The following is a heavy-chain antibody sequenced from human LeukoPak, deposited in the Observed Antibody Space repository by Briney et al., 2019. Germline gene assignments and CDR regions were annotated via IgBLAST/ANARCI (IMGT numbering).Heavy chain of an antibody. Sequence: GGALTRSCATCGFTFSSYAMSWVRQAPGKGRQWVSVIIGSGDYTYYADSVRGRFTISRDNSKNTLYLEMNSLRAEDTAVYYCAKGYCTSTSCYTSNGIDHWGQGTLVTVSS. V-gene: IGHV3-23*01. CDR3: AKGYCTSTSCYTSNGIDH. CDR1: GFTFSSYA. CDR2: IIGSGDYT. J-gene: IGHJ4*02. D-gene: IGHD2-2*02.